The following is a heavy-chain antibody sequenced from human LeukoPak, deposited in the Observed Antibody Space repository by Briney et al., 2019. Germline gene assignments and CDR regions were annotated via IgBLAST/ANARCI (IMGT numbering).Heavy chain of an antibody. Sequence: GGSLRLSCAASGLAFNNAWMTWVRQAPGKGLEWVGRIKSKTDGGTTDYAAPVKGRFTISRDDSKNTLYLQMNSLKTEDTAVYFCTTEFGRRPGGTYYYFDYWGQGTLVTVSS. CDR1: GLAFNNAW. J-gene: IGHJ4*02. D-gene: IGHD1-26*01. V-gene: IGHV3-15*01. CDR2: IKSKTDGGTT. CDR3: TTEFGRRPGGTYYYFDY.